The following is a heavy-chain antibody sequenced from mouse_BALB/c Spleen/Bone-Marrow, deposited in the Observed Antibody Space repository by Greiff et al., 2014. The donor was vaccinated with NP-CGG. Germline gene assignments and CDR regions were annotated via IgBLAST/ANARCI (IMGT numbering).Heavy chain of an antibody. D-gene: IGHD2-10*02. J-gene: IGHJ4*01. V-gene: IGHV1-54*01. CDR1: GYAFTNYL. CDR2: INPGSGGT. Sequence: VQLVESGAELVRPGTSVKVSCKASGYAFTNYLIEWVKQRPGQGLEWIGVINPGSGGTNYNEKYKGKATLTADKSSSTAYMQLSSLTSDDSAVYFCARSGYGNYFYAMDYWGQGTSVTVSS. CDR3: ARSGYGNYFYAMDY.